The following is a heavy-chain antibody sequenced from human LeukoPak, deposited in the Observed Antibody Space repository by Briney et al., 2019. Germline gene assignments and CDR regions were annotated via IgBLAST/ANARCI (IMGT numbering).Heavy chain of an antibody. Sequence: GGSLRLSCAASGFTFSSYWMSWVRRAPGKGLEWVANIKQDGSEKYYVDSVKGRFTISRDNAKNSLYLQMNSLRAEDTAVYYCARAGGTYYGIAFDIWGQGTMVTVSS. V-gene: IGHV3-7*01. D-gene: IGHD1-26*01. CDR1: GFTFSSYW. J-gene: IGHJ3*02. CDR3: ARAGGTYYGIAFDI. CDR2: IKQDGSEK.